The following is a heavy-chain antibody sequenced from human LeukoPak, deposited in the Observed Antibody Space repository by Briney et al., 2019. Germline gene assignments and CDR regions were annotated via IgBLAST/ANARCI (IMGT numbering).Heavy chain of an antibody. Sequence: SETLSLTCTVSGGSISSYYWSWIRQPGGKGVEWIGRIYNSGSTNYNPSRKRRVTISVDKCKNKFSLKLSSVTAADTAVYYCARGGYYYYYMDVWGKGTTVTISS. J-gene: IGHJ6*03. CDR2: IYNSGST. CDR3: ARGGYYYYYMDV. V-gene: IGHV4-4*07. D-gene: IGHD3-16*01. CDR1: GGSISSYY.